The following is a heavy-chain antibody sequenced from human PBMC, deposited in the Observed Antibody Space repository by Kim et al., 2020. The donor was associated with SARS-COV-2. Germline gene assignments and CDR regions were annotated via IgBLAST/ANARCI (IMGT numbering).Heavy chain of an antibody. J-gene: IGHJ6*02. Sequence: SVKVSCKASGGTFSSYAISWVRQAPGQGREWMGRIIPILGIAKYAQKFQGRVTITADKSTSTAYMELGSLRSEDTAVYYCARETTGLVRGGGSYYYYGMDVWGQGTTVTVSS. CDR1: GGTFSSYA. D-gene: IGHD3-10*01. CDR2: IIPILGIA. V-gene: IGHV1-69*04. CDR3: ARETTGLVRGGGSYYYYGMDV.